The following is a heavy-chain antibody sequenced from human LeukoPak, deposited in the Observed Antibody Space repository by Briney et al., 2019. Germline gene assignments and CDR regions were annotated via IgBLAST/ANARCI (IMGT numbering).Heavy chain of an antibody. J-gene: IGHJ4*02. CDR3: AKDLAHIVVVTAEGDY. V-gene: IGHV3-23*01. CDR2: ISGSGGST. D-gene: IGHD2-21*02. CDR1: GFTFSSYS. Sequence: GGSLRLSCAASGFTFSSYSMNWVRQAPGKGLEWVSAISGSGGSTYYADSVKGRFTISRDNSKNTLYLQMNSLRAEDTAVYYCAKDLAHIVVVTAEGDYWGQGTLVTVSS.